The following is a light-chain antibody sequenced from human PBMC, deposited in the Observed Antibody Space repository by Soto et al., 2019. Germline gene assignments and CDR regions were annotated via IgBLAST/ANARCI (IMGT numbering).Light chain of an antibody. V-gene: IGKV3-15*01. CDR3: QQYSQWPLYT. CDR2: DAS. J-gene: IGKJ2*01. CDR1: QSVNSD. Sequence: EVVMSQSPGTVPASPGERVTLSCRASQSVNSDLAWYQQTPGQAPRPLIYDASTRAAGVPARFSGSGSGTEFTLTISSLQSEDFALYYCQQYSQWPLYTFGQGTKVDIK.